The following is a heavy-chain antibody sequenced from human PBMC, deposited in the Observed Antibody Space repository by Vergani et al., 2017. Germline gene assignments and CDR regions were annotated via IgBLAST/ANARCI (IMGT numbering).Heavy chain of an antibody. CDR2: INPSGGST. Sequence: QVQLVESGGGLVKPGGSLRLSCAASGFTFTGYYMHWVRQAPGQGLEWMGIINPSGGSTSYAQKFQGRVTMTRDTSISTAYMELSRLRSDDTAVYYCARVGSVGSWEIWGQGTLVTVSS. J-gene: IGHJ4*02. CDR1: GFTFTGYY. CDR3: ARVGSVGSWEI. D-gene: IGHD6-13*01. V-gene: IGHV1-46*01.